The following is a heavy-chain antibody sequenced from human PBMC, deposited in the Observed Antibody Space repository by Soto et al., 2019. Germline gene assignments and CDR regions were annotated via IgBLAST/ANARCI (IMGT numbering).Heavy chain of an antibody. Sequence: LXLSCAASVFTVSSYVMHWVRQAPGKGLEWVAVISYDGRNKYYADAVKGRFTISRDNSKNTLYLQMSSLRAEDTAVYYCVKDGSSGWPYFYDMDVWGQGTTVTVSS. V-gene: IGHV3-30*18. CDR3: VKDGSSGWPYFYDMDV. J-gene: IGHJ6*02. CDR1: VFTVSSYV. CDR2: ISYDGRNK. D-gene: IGHD6-19*01.